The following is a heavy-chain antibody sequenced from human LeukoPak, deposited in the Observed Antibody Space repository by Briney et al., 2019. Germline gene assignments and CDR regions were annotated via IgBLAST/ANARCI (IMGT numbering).Heavy chain of an antibody. D-gene: IGHD5-24*01. Sequence: GGSLRLSCAASGFTFSSYWMHWVRQAPGKGLEWVSSISSSSSYIYYADSVKGRFTISRDNAKNSLYLQMNSLRAEDTAVYYCARGRPDGAFDIWGQGTMVTVSS. CDR3: ARGRPDGAFDI. CDR2: ISSSSSYI. V-gene: IGHV3-21*01. J-gene: IGHJ3*02. CDR1: GFTFSSYW.